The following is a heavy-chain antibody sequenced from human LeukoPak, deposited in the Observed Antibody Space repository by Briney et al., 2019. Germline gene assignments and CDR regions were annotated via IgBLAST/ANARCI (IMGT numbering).Heavy chain of an antibody. CDR2: IRYDGSNK. J-gene: IGHJ4*02. V-gene: IGHV3-30*02. D-gene: IGHD1-7*01. CDR3: ATRHISSMAGTNTFDY. CDR1: GFTFSSYG. Sequence: AGGSLRLSCAASGFTFSSYGMHWVRQAPGKGLEWVAFIRYDGSNKYYADSVKGRFTISRDNSKNTLYLQMNSLRAEDTAVYYCATRHISSMAGTNTFDYWGQGTLVTVSS.